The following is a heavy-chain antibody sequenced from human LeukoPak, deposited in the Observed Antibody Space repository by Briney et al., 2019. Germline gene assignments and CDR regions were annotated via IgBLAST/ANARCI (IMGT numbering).Heavy chain of an antibody. Sequence: ASVKVSCKASGYTFTGYYMHWGRQAPGQGLEWMGWINPNSGGTNYAQKFQSRVTMTRDTSISTAYMELMRLISADTAAYYCPRYRIVVVPAARFDPWGRGTLVTVSS. J-gene: IGHJ5*02. V-gene: IGHV1-2*02. CDR2: INPNSGGT. CDR1: GYTFTGYY. CDR3: PRYRIVVVPAARFDP. D-gene: IGHD2-2*01.